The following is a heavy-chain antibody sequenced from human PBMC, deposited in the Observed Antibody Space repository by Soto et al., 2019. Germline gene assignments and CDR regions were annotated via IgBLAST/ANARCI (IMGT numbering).Heavy chain of an antibody. CDR1: GGSISSYY. Sequence: SETLSLTCTVSGGSISSYYWSWIRQPPGKGLEWIGYIYYSGSTNYNPSLKSRVTISVDTSKNQFSLKLSSVTAADTAVYYCASLGVYDFWSGYPQGWFDPWGQGTLVTVSS. D-gene: IGHD3-3*01. J-gene: IGHJ5*02. CDR2: IYYSGST. V-gene: IGHV4-59*01. CDR3: ASLGVYDFWSGYPQGWFDP.